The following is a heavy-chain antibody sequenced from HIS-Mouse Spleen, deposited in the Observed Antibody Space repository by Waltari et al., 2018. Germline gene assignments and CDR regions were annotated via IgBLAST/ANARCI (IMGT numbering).Heavy chain of an antibody. D-gene: IGHD6-13*01. CDR1: GGSISSSSYY. Sequence: QLQLQESGPGLVKPSETLSLTCTVSGGSISSSSYYWGWIRQPPGKGLEWIGSIYYIGSTYYTPSLKSRVTISVDTSTNQFSLKLSSVTAADTAVYYCAREIPYSSSWYDWYFDLWGRGTLVTVSS. J-gene: IGHJ2*01. CDR2: IYYIGST. CDR3: AREIPYSSSWYDWYFDL. V-gene: IGHV4-39*07.